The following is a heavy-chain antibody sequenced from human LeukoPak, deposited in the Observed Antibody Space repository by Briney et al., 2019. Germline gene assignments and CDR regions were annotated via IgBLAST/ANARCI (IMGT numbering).Heavy chain of an antibody. J-gene: IGHJ4*02. Sequence: PSETLSLTCAVYGGSFSGYYWSWIRQPPGKGLEWIGEINHSGSTNYNPSLKSRVTISVDTSKNQFSLKLSSVTAADTAVYYCARESPYYYDSSGTFDYWGQGTLVTVSS. CDR1: GGSFSGYY. CDR2: INHSGST. V-gene: IGHV4-34*01. CDR3: ARESPYYYDSSGTFDY. D-gene: IGHD3-22*01.